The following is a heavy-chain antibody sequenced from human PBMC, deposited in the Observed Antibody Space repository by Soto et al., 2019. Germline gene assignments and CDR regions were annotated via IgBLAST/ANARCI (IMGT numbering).Heavy chain of an antibody. Sequence: GGSLRLSCAASGFTFSSYGMHWVRQAPGKGLEWVAVIWYDGSNKYYADSVKGRFTISRDNSKNTLYLQMNSLRAEDTAVYYCAREGRTTASAYHYYYGMEVWGQGTTVTVSS. D-gene: IGHD4-17*01. J-gene: IGHJ6*01. CDR3: AREGRTTASAYHYYYGMEV. CDR1: GFTFSSYG. CDR2: IWYDGSNK. V-gene: IGHV3-33*01.